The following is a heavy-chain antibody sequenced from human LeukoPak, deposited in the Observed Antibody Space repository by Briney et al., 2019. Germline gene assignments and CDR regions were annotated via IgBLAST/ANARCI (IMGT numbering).Heavy chain of an antibody. CDR2: ISSSSTYI. CDR3: ARDRDQVSFDY. J-gene: IGHJ4*02. V-gene: IGHV3-21*01. D-gene: IGHD3-10*01. Sequence: PGGSLRLSCAASGFTFSSYSMNWVRQAPGKGLEWVSSISSSSTYIYYADSVKGRFTISRDNAKNSLHLQMNSLRAEDTAVYYCARDRDQVSFDYWGQGTLVTVSS. CDR1: GFTFSSYS.